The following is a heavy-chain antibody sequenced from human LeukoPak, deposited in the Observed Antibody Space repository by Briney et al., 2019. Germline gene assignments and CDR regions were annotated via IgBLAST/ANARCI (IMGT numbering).Heavy chain of an antibody. CDR2: IRFDGRYE. V-gene: IGHV3-33*01. Sequence: GGSLRLSCAASGFTFSTYGMHWVRQAPGKGLEWVASIRFDGRYEFYADSVKGRFTISRDNAKNSLHLQMNSLRAEDTAVYYCARSEQRSCSGGSCYPYYFDYWGQGTLVTVSS. CDR3: ARSEQRSCSGGSCYPYYFDY. J-gene: IGHJ4*02. D-gene: IGHD2-15*01. CDR1: GFTFSTYG.